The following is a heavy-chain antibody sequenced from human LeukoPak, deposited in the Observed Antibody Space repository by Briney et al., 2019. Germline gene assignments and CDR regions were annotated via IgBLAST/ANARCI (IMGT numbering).Heavy chain of an antibody. Sequence: GGSLRLSCAASGFPFGSYNMNWVRQPPGKGLEWVSYISSSGSTIYYADSVKGRFTISRDNAKNSLYLQMNSLRAEDTAVYYCARDGRGYSGYDGFDYWGQGTLVTVSS. J-gene: IGHJ4*02. CDR1: GFPFGSYN. CDR3: ARDGRGYSGYDGFDY. D-gene: IGHD5-12*01. V-gene: IGHV3-48*04. CDR2: ISSSGSTI.